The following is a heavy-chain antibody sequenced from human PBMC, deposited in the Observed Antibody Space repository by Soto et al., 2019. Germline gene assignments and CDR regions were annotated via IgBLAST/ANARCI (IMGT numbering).Heavy chain of an antibody. J-gene: IGHJ6*02. CDR3: ARKGVTPYGVDV. CDR1: GFTFSVYT. Sequence: PGGSLRLSCAASGFTFSVYTTNWVRQAPGKGLEWVSSIVGSSSYIYYGDSVKGRFTISRDNAKDSLSLQMNSLRAEDTAVYYCARKGVTPYGVDVWGQGTTVTVSS. CDR2: IVGSSSYI. V-gene: IGHV3-21*01. D-gene: IGHD2-15*01.